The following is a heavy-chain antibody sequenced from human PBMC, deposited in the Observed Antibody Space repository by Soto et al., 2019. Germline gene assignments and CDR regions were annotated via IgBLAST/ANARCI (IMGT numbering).Heavy chain of an antibody. D-gene: IGHD3-3*01. J-gene: IGHJ6*03. V-gene: IGHV3-30*18. CDR1: GFNFGNFA. CDR2: ISENGKTK. CDR3: AKGLRGYYPLNFYFYMDA. Sequence: QVQVVESGGGVVQPGKSLRLSCAASGFNFGNFAMHWVRQTPGGGLEWVAVISENGKTKYFGDSVKGRITISRDNSRNTVDLQMNSLRAEDTAIYFCAKGLRGYYPLNFYFYMDAWGRGTKVAVSS.